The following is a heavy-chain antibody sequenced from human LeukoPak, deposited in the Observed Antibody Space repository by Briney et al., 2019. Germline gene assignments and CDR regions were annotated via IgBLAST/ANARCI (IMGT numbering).Heavy chain of an antibody. CDR3: AKSGYCSSTSCWRHYYYYMDV. J-gene: IGHJ6*03. CDR2: ISSSSSTI. V-gene: IGHV3-48*01. CDR1: GFTFNSYS. D-gene: IGHD2-2*03. Sequence: GGSLRLSCAASGFTFNSYSMNWVRQAPGKGLEWVSYISSSSSTIYYADSVKGRFTISRDNSKNTLYLQMNSLRAEDTAVYYCAKSGYCSSTSCWRHYYYYMDVWGKGTTVTVSS.